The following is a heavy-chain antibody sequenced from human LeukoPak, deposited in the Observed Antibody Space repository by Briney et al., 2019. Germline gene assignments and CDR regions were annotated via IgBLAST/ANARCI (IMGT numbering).Heavy chain of an antibody. CDR1: GFXFSSYW. V-gene: IGHV3-7*04. CDR2: INRDGSEQ. CDR3: ARDKNWNDLLELSY. D-gene: IGHD1-1*01. Sequence: GWSLRLSCGASGFXFSSYWISWVRQAPGGGLEWLADINRDGSEQFYVGSVKGRFTIARDNAKNSLYLQMNGLRAEDTAVYYCARDKNWNDLLELSYWGQGTLVTVSS. J-gene: IGHJ4*02.